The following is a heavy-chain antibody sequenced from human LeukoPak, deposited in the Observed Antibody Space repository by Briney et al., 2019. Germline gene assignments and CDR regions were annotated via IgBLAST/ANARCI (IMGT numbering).Heavy chain of an antibody. J-gene: IGHJ4*02. CDR2: ISAYNGNT. V-gene: IGHV1-18*01. D-gene: IGHD6-13*01. CDR1: GYTFTSYG. Sequence: ASVKVSCKASGYTFTSYGISWVRQAPGQGLEWMGWISAYNGNTNYAQKLQGRVTMTTDTSTSTAYMELSSLRSEDTAVYYCARGGIPGIAAAGTPYFFDYWGQGTLVTVSS. CDR3: ARGGIPGIAAAGTPYFFDY.